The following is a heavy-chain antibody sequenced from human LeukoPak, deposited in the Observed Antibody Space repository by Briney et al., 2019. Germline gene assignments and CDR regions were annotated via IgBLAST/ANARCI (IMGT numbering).Heavy chain of an antibody. CDR2: IIPIFGTA. D-gene: IGHD3-9*01. CDR1: GGTFSSYA. Sequence: RASVKVSCKASGGTFSSYAISWVRQAPGQRLEWMGGIIPIFGTANYAQKFQGRVTITADKSTSTAYMELSSLRSEDTAVYYCARAATFDWLPYNWFDPWGQGTLVTVSS. J-gene: IGHJ5*02. V-gene: IGHV1-69*06. CDR3: ARAATFDWLPYNWFDP.